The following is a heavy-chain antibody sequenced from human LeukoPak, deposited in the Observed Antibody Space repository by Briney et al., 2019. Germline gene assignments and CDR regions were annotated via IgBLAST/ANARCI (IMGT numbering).Heavy chain of an antibody. CDR2: ISSSSNVI. CDR3: ARGDPIYDFWSGGDC. CDR1: GFTFNSYA. V-gene: IGHV3-48*01. D-gene: IGHD3-3*01. J-gene: IGHJ4*02. Sequence: GGSLRLSCAASGFTFNSYAFNWVRQAPGKGLEWVSYISSSSNVIYYTESVKGRFTISRDNAKNLVYLQLNGLRPEDTAIYYCARGDPIYDFWSGGDCWGQGSLVTVSS.